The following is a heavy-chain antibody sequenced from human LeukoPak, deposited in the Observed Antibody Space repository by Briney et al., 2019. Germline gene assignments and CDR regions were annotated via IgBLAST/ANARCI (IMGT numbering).Heavy chain of an antibody. CDR3: ARGSGKYAYYMFDY. CDR1: GGSISSYY. D-gene: IGHD1-26*01. J-gene: IGHJ4*02. CDR2: IYYSGST. Sequence: SETLSLTCTVSGGSISSYYGSWIRQPPGKGLEWIGYIYYSGSTNYNPSLKSRVTISVDTSKNQFSLKLSSVTAADTAVYYCARGSGKYAYYMFDYWGQGTLVTVSS. V-gene: IGHV4-59*12.